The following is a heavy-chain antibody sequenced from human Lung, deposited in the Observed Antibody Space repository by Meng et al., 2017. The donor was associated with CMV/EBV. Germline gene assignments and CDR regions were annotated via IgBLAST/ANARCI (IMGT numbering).Heavy chain of an antibody. V-gene: IGHV4-34*01. CDR2: INHSGST. Sequence: YDWSGSRQPPGKGLEWIGEINHSGSTNYNPSLKSRVTISVDTSKNQFSLKLSSVTAADTAVYYCARGQGWITMVRGVNQPASDYFDYWGQGTLVTVSS. CDR1: YD. J-gene: IGHJ4*02. D-gene: IGHD3-10*01. CDR3: ARGQGWITMVRGVNQPASDYFDY.